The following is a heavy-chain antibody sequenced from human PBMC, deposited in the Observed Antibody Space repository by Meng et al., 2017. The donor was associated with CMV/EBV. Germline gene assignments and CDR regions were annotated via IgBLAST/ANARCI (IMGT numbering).Heavy chain of an antibody. CDR1: GYTFTDYD. CDR2: MNPCSGNT. Sequence: ASVKVSCKASGYTFTDYDVNWVRQAAGQGLEWMGWMNPCSGNTGYAQKFQGRVTVTRNTSISTAYMELSSPRSEDTAVYYCARDLTGSTRGGRFDSWGQGTLVTVSS. CDR3: ARDLTGSTRGGRFDS. V-gene: IGHV1-8*03. D-gene: IGHD1-7*01. J-gene: IGHJ5*01.